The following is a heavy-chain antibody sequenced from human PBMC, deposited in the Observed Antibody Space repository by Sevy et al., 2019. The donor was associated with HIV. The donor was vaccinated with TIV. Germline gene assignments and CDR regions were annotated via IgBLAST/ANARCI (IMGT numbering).Heavy chain of an antibody. CDR1: GFTFSSYG. D-gene: IGHD2-2*01. V-gene: IGHV3-30*18. CDR2: ISYDGSNK. CDR3: AKGVHLWDIVLVPANYYGMDV. J-gene: IGHJ6*02. Sequence: GGSLRLSCAASGFTFSSYGMHWVRQAPGKGLEWVAVISYDGSNKYYADSVKGRFTISRDNSKNTLYLQMNSLRAEDTAVYYCAKGVHLWDIVLVPANYYGMDVWGQGTTVTVSS.